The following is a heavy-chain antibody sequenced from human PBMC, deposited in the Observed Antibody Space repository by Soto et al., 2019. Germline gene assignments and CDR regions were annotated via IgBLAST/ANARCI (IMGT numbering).Heavy chain of an antibody. Sequence: SETLSLTCAVYGGSFSGYYWSWIRQPPGKGLEWIGEINHSGSTYYNPSLKSRVTISVDTSKNQFSLKLSSVAAADTAVYYCARGVGLYCGGDCYYNWFDPWGQGTLVTVSS. J-gene: IGHJ5*02. CDR1: GGSFSGYY. CDR3: ARGVGLYCGGDCYYNWFDP. D-gene: IGHD2-21*02. V-gene: IGHV4-34*09. CDR2: INHSGST.